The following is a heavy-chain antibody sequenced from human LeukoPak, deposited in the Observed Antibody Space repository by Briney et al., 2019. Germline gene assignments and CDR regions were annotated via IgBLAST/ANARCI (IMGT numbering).Heavy chain of an antibody. Sequence: GASVKVSCKASGYTFTSYGISWVRQAPGQGLEWMGWISAYNGNTNYAQKLQGRVTMTTDTSTSTAYMELRSLRSDDTAVYYCARVVGTPYYDFWSGSYYMDAWGKGTTVTVSS. D-gene: IGHD3-3*01. CDR1: GYTFTSYG. V-gene: IGHV1-18*01. CDR2: ISAYNGNT. CDR3: ARVVGTPYYDFWSGSYYMDA. J-gene: IGHJ6*03.